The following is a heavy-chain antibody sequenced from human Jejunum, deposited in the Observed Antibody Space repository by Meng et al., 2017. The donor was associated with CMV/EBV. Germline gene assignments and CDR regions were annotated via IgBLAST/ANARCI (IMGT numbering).Heavy chain of an antibody. Sequence: CKASGSTCSNSATSWVRQAPGQGLEWMGNIIPVFDRTNYAQKFQGRVTITADRSTNTAYMELSSLRSDDTAIYYCAGGLGGTTDYWGQGTLVTVSS. CDR1: GSTCSNSA. CDR3: AGGLGGTTDY. J-gene: IGHJ4*02. V-gene: IGHV1-69*04. D-gene: IGHD1-26*01. CDR2: IIPVFDRT.